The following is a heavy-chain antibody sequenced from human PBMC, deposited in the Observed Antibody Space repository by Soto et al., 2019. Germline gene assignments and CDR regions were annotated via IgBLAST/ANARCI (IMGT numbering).Heavy chain of an antibody. CDR1: VGSFSGYY. CDR3: ARGYQSARDYYDSSGYYSKAYYFDY. J-gene: IGHJ4*02. V-gene: IGHV4-34*01. CDR2: INHSGST. Sequence: SETLSLTCAVYVGSFSGYYWSWIRQPPGKGLEWIGEINHSGSTNYNPSLKSRVTISVDTSKNQFSLKLSSVTAADTAVYYCARGYQSARDYYDSSGYYSKAYYFDYWGQGTLVTVSS. D-gene: IGHD3-22*01.